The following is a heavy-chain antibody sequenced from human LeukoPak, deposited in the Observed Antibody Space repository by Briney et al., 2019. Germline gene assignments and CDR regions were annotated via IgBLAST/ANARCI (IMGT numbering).Heavy chain of an antibody. D-gene: IGHD3-22*01. J-gene: IGHJ1*01. Sequence: GGSLRLSCAASEFTFSSYEMNWVRQAPGKGLEWVSYISSTGTTIYYADSVKGRFTISRDNPKNSLYLQMNSLRAEDTAVYYCARDSSHITMIGYFQHWGQGTLVTVSS. CDR2: ISSTGTTI. V-gene: IGHV3-48*03. CDR3: ARDSSHITMIGYFQH. CDR1: EFTFSSYE.